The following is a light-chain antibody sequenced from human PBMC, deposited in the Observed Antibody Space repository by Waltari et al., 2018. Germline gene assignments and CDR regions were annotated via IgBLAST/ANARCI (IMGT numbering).Light chain of an antibody. V-gene: IGLV2-23*02. CDR3: CSYAGSSTHVL. CDR2: DVS. Sequence: QSALTQPASVSGSPGQSITISCTGTRSDAGGYNYVSWYPQYPGKAPKLLIYDVSKRPSGVSNRFAGSKSGNTASLTISGLQAEDEADYYCCSYAGSSTHVLFGGGTKLTVL. J-gene: IGLJ2*01. CDR1: RSDAGGYNY.